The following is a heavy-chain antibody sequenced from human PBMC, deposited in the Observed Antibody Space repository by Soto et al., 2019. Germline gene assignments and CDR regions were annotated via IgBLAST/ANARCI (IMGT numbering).Heavy chain of an antibody. CDR3: AASTFQSGVSGYFHLDH. V-gene: IGHV1-69*06. CDR2: IIPLFDSA. CDR1: GDTFSNHA. Sequence: QVHLVQPGTEVKKPGSSVKVSCKTSGDTFSNHAISWVRQAPGQGLEWMGGIIPLFDSASYAQRSHDRVTITADKFTSTAYLELRSLTSEDTAVYYCAASTFQSGVSGYFHLDHWGQGTLVTVSS. J-gene: IGHJ4*02. D-gene: IGHD3-3*01.